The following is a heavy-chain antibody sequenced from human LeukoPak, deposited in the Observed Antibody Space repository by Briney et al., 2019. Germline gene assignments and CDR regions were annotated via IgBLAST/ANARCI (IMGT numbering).Heavy chain of an antibody. V-gene: IGHV3-23*01. CDR1: GFTFSSYA. D-gene: IGHD1-26*01. CDR2: ISGSGGST. Sequence: PGGSLSLSCAASGFTFSSYAMSWVRQAPGKGLEWVSAISGSGGSTYYADSVKGRFTISRDNSKNTLYLQMNSLRAEDTAVYYCAKYGSAGVMGVGARRGADYWGQGTLVTVSS. CDR3: AKYGSAGVMGVGARRGADY. J-gene: IGHJ4*02.